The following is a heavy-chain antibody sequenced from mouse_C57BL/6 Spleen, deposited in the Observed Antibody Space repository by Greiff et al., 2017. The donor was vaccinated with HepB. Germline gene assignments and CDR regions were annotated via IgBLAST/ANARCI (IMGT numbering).Heavy chain of an antibody. V-gene: IGHV1-55*01. D-gene: IGHD2-13*01. J-gene: IGHJ2*01. Sequence: QVQLQQPGAELVKPGASVKMSCKASGYTFTSYWITWVKQRPGQGLEWIGDIYPGSGSTNYNEKFKSKATLSVDTSSSTAYMPLSNLTSEDSAVYYCARGEGGLDFDYWGQGTTLTVSS. CDR1: GYTFTSYW. CDR2: IYPGSGST. CDR3: ARGEGGLDFDY.